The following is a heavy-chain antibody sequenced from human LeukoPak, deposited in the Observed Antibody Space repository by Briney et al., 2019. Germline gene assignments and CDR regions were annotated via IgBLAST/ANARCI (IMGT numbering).Heavy chain of an antibody. CDR2: ISYDGTNK. J-gene: IGHJ4*02. Sequence: GGSLRLSCAASGFTFSSYAMHWVRQAPGKGLEWVALISYDGTNKYYADSVKGRFTISRDNSKNTLYLQMNSLRAEDTAVYYCARDGDGDYLSSYYFDYWGQGTLVTVSS. V-gene: IGHV3-30*04. D-gene: IGHD4-17*01. CDR3: ARDGDGDYLSSYYFDY. CDR1: GFTFSSYA.